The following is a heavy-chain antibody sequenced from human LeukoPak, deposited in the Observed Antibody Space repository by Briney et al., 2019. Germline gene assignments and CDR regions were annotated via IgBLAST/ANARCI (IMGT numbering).Heavy chain of an antibody. Sequence: PGGSLRLSCAASGFTFSSYSMNWVRQAPGKGREWVSSISSSSSYIYYADSVKGRFTISRDNAKNSLYLQMNSLRAEDTAVYYCARTGYSYGYPFDYWGQGTLVTVSS. J-gene: IGHJ4*02. CDR3: ARTGYSYGYPFDY. V-gene: IGHV3-21*01. D-gene: IGHD5-18*01. CDR1: GFTFSSYS. CDR2: ISSSSSYI.